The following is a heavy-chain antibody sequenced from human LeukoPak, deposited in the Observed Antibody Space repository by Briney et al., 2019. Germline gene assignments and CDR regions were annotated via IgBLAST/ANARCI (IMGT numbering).Heavy chain of an antibody. Sequence: GGSLRLSCAASGFTFSNYAMTWVRQAPGKGLEWVSGISDNGGRTYYGDSVKGRFTISRDNSKNTLYLQMNSLRAEDTAVYYCAKDLGTPMLPFPSDYWGQGTLVTVSS. D-gene: IGHD3-16*01. CDR1: GFTFSNYA. J-gene: IGHJ4*02. CDR2: ISDNGGRT. V-gene: IGHV3-23*01. CDR3: AKDLGTPMLPFPSDY.